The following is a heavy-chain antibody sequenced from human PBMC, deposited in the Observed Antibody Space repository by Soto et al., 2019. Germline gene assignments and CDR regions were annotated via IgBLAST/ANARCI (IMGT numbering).Heavy chain of an antibody. CDR1: GFTFRNYG. CDR2: IGIGSSTK. J-gene: IGHJ5*02. CDR3: ALVQIADKGIDQ. V-gene: IGHV3-48*04. D-gene: IGHD3-22*01. Sequence: GGSLRLSCAASGFTFRNYGMNWVRQAPGKGLEWVSYIGIGSSTKYYADSVKGRFTISRDNAKNSLYLQMNSLRAEDTAVYYCALVQIADKGIDQWGQGTLVTVSA.